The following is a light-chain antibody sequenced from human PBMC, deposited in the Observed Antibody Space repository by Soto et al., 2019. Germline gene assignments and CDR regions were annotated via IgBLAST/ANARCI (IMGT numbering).Light chain of an antibody. CDR2: GAS. CDR1: QSIGRN. V-gene: IGKV3-15*01. Sequence: EIVMTQSPATLSVSPGERATLSCRASQSIGRNLAWYQQKPGQAPRLLIYGASTRATGIPAGLSGSGSGTEFTLTISSLQSEDFAVYFCQQYNNWPMYTFGQGTKVDIK. J-gene: IGKJ2*01. CDR3: QQYNNWPMYT.